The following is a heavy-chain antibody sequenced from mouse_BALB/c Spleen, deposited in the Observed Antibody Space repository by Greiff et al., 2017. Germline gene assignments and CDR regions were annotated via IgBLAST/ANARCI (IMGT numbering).Heavy chain of an antibody. CDR3: ARLGGGRNAMDY. V-gene: IGHV5-6*01. Sequence: EVQLLESGGDLVKPGGSLKLSCAASGFTFTSYGMSWVRQTPDKRLEWVATISTGGSYTYYPDSVKGRFTIARDNAKNTLYLQMSSLKSEDTAMYYCARLGGGRNAMDYWGQGTSVTVSS. CDR1: GFTFTSYG. CDR2: ISTGGSYT. D-gene: IGHD1-1*02. J-gene: IGHJ4*01.